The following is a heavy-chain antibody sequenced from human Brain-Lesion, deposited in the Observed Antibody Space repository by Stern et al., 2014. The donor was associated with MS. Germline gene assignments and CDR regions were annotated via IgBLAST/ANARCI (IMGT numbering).Heavy chain of an antibody. CDR2: VNNDGRRT. D-gene: IGHD3-10*01. Sequence: EVQLEESRGGLVQPGGSLRLSCAASGFTFSNYWMHWVRQAPGKGLVWVSRVNNDGRRTSYADSVKGRFTMSRDNAKNTLYLQMNSLRVEDTAIYYCARGERWFDSWGQGTLVTVSS. CDR1: GFTFSNYW. CDR3: ARGERWFDS. J-gene: IGHJ5*01. V-gene: IGHV3-74*02.